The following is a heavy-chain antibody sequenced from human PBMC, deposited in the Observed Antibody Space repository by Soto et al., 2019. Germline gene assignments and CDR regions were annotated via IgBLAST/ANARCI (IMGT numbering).Heavy chain of an antibody. CDR1: GGTFSSYA. J-gene: IGHJ6*02. D-gene: IGHD2-2*01. Sequence: QVQLVQSGAEVQKPGSSVKVSCKASGGTFSSYAISWVRQAPGQGLGWMGGIIPISGTANYAQKFQGRVTITADESTSTAYMELSSLRSEDTAVYYCARSQGSSTSLEIYYYYYYGMDVWGQGTTVTVSS. V-gene: IGHV1-69*01. CDR2: IIPISGTA. CDR3: ARSQGSSTSLEIYYYYYYGMDV.